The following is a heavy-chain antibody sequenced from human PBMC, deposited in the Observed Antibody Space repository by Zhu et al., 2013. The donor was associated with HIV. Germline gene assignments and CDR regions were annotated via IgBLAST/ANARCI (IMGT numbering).Heavy chain of an antibody. CDR1: GYFFAGFH. Sequence: QVQLVQSGAEVKKPGTSVKVSCKASGYFFAGFHLHWVRQAPGQGLEWMGWINPDSGDTNYAQKFHGRVTMNRDLSTSTVYMESTRLRSDDTAVYSCARSKFRHCRTTSCYVTLDFWGQGSLVTVSS. J-gene: IGHJ4*02. D-gene: IGHD2-2*01. CDR3: ARSKFRHCRTTSCYVTLDF. CDR2: INPDSGDT. V-gene: IGHV1-2*02.